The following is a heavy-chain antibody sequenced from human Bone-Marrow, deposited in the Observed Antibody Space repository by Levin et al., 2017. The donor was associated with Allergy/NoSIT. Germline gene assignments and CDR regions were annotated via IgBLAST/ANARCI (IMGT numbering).Heavy chain of an antibody. Sequence: GGSLRLSCAASGFTFSSYGMHWVRQAPGKGLEWVAVISYDGSNKYYADSVKGRFTISRDNSKNTLYLQMNSLRAEDTAVYYCAKGGYGGNPHIGHLPFDYWGQGTLVTVSS. CDR3: AKGGYGGNPHIGHLPFDY. CDR2: ISYDGSNK. CDR1: GFTFSSYG. D-gene: IGHD4-23*01. V-gene: IGHV3-30*18. J-gene: IGHJ4*02.